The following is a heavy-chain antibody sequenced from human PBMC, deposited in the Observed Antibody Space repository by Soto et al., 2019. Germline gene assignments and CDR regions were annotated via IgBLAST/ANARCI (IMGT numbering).Heavy chain of an antibody. CDR3: ARVYLAPARSSSLDP. CDR2: IYHSGST. CDR1: GGSISSGGYS. J-gene: IGHJ5*02. V-gene: IGHV4-30-2*01. D-gene: IGHD2-2*01. Sequence: SETLSLTCAVSGGSISSGGYSWSWIRQPPGKGLEWIGYIYHSGSTYYNPSLESRVTISVDRSKNQFSLKLSSVTAADTAVYYCARVYLAPARSSSLDPRGQGPLVTVS.